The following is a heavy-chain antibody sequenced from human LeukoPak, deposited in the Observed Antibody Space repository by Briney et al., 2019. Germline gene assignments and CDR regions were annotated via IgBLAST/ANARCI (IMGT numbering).Heavy chain of an antibody. J-gene: IGHJ4*02. Sequence: AGGSLRLSCAASGFSFSSHWMHWVRQVPGKGLVWVSRINQDGSNTFYADSVKGRFTTSRDNAKNTLYLQMNSLRAEDTAVYYCARDLDYDHVWGSPLYWGQGTLVTVSS. D-gene: IGHD3-16*01. CDR3: ARDLDYDHVWGSPLY. V-gene: IGHV3-74*01. CDR1: GFSFSSHW. CDR2: INQDGSNT.